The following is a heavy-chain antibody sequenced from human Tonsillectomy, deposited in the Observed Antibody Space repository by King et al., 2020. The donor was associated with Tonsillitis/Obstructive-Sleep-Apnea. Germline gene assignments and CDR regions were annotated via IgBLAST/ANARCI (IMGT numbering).Heavy chain of an antibody. D-gene: IGHD3-10*01. Sequence: VQLVQSGAEVKKPGESLKISCKGSGYSFTTYWLGWVGQMPGKGLEWRGIIYPGDSDTRYSPSFHGQVTISADKSISTAYLQWSSLKASDTAMYYCARPLYYYGSHHTYYMDVWGKGTTVTVSS. V-gene: IGHV5-51*01. J-gene: IGHJ6*03. CDR1: GYSFTTYW. CDR3: ARPLYYYGSHHTYYMDV. CDR2: IYPGDSDT.